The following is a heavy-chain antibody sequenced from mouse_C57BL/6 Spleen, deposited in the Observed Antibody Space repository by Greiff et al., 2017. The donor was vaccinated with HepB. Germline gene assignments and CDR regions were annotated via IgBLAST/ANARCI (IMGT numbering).Heavy chain of an antibody. J-gene: IGHJ4*01. V-gene: IGHV1-81*01. Sequence: QVQLQQSGAELARPGASVKLSCKASGYTFTSYGISWVKQSTGQGLEWIGEIYPRSGNTYYNEKFKGKATLTADKSSSTAYMELRSLTSEDSAVYCCHYGSSYDYYAMDYWGQGTSVTVSS. CDR1: GYTFTSYG. D-gene: IGHD1-1*01. CDR3: HYGSSYDYYAMDY. CDR2: IYPRSGNT.